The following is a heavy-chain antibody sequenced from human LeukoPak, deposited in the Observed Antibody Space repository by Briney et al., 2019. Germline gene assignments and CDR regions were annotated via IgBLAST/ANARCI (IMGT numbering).Heavy chain of an antibody. J-gene: IGHJ4*02. D-gene: IGHD2-2*01. CDR2: ISYDGSNK. Sequence: PGGSLRLSCAASGFTFSSYAMHWVRQAPGKGLEWVAVISYDGSNKYYADSVKGRFTISRDNSKNTLYLQMNSLRAEDTAVYYCARVDHCSSTSCLDYWGQGTLVTVSS. V-gene: IGHV3-30-3*01. CDR1: GFTFSSYA. CDR3: ARVDHCSSTSCLDY.